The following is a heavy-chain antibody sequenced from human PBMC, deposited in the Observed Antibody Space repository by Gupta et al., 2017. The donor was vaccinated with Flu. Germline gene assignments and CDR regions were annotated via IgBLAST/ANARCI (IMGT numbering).Heavy chain of an antibody. D-gene: IGHD3-3*01. CDR2: ISYSGTT. CDR1: GTSITNFY. CDR3: ARLLSAREDDY. V-gene: IGHV4-59*08. Sequence: QVQLQESGPGLVKPSETLSLTCSVSGTSITNFYWSWIRQAPGKGLEWIGYISYSGTTNYNPSLKSRVTISVDSSKSLLSLKLRSVTASDTAVYYCARLLSAREDDYWGQGTLVTVSS. J-gene: IGHJ4*02.